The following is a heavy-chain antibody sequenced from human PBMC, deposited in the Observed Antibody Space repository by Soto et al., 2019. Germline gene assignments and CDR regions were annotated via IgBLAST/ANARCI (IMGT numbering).Heavy chain of an antibody. Sequence: SETLSLTCTVSGGSISSYYWSWIRQSPGKGLKGIGYIHYSGSTKSNPSLKSRVTISVDTSRNLVSLKLSSVTAADSAVYFCARSRYQLLHPYYYGMDVWGQGTTVTVSS. CDR2: IHYSGST. CDR3: ARSRYQLLHPYYYGMDV. V-gene: IGHV4-59*01. J-gene: IGHJ6*02. CDR1: GGSISSYY. D-gene: IGHD2-2*01.